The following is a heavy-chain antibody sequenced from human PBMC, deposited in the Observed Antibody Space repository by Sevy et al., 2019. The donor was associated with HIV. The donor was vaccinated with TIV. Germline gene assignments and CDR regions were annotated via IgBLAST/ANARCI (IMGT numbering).Heavy chain of an antibody. Sequence: GGSLRLSCAASGFRFSDYYMSWVRQAPGKGLEWISYISNSDNTIDYTDSVKGRFTISRDNAKNSLYLQMNSLRVEDTAVYYCARPQVPYSSGRYPYFDYWGQGTLVTVSS. CDR2: ISNSDNTI. CDR3: ARPQVPYSSGRYPYFDY. J-gene: IGHJ4*02. V-gene: IGHV3-11*01. D-gene: IGHD6-19*01. CDR1: GFRFSDYY.